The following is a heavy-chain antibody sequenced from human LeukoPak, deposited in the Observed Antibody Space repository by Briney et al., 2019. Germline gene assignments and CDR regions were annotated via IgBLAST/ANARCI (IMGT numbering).Heavy chain of an antibody. V-gene: IGHV1-2*02. CDR3: ARGAVGATPSPYYFDY. Sequence: ASVKVSCKASGYTFTGYYMHWVRQAPGQGLEWMGWINPNSGGTNYAQKFQGRVTMTRDTSISTAHMELSRLRSDDTAVYYCARGAVGATPSPYYFDYWGQGTLVTVSS. J-gene: IGHJ4*02. CDR2: INPNSGGT. D-gene: IGHD1-26*01. CDR1: GYTFTGYY.